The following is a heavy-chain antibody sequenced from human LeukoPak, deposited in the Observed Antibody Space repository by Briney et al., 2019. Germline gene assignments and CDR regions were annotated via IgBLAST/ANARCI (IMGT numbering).Heavy chain of an antibody. V-gene: IGHV4-38-2*02. CDR3: TREQAGTIVDD. CDR1: GYSVSAGYY. CDR2: ISHRGTT. D-gene: IGHD1-1*01. J-gene: IGHJ4*02. Sequence: SETPSLTCAVSGYSVSAGYYWGWIRQSPGKGLEWIGSISHRGTTYHNPSLKSRIIISLDTSKNQFSLSLTSVTAADTATYYCTREQAGTIVDDWGQGTLVTVSS.